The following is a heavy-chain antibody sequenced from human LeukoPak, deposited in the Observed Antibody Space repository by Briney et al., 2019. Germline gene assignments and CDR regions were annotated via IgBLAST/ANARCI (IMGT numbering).Heavy chain of an antibody. CDR1: GYTFTDYH. CDR3: ARGNPPTNQDV. Sequence: ASVTVSCKASGYTFTDYHLHWVRQAPGQGLEWMGWITPNRGGTTSAQSILARVTMTRDTSISTVYMELSRLRSDDTAVYYCARGNPPTNQDVWGKGTPVIVSS. CDR2: ITPNRGGT. J-gene: IGHJ6*04. D-gene: IGHD2-8*01. V-gene: IGHV1-2*02.